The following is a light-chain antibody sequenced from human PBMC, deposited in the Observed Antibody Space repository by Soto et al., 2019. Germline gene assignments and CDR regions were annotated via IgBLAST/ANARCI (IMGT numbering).Light chain of an antibody. J-gene: IGKJ4*01. CDR3: QQYNSYPLT. V-gene: IGKV1-5*01. CDR2: DAS. CDR1: QTINTY. Sequence: DIQMTQSPSSLSASVGDRVTITCRARQTINTYLNWYQQTPGTAPKLLIYDASSLESGVPSRFSGSGSGTEFTLTISSLQPDDFATYYCQQYNSYPLTFGGGTKVDIK.